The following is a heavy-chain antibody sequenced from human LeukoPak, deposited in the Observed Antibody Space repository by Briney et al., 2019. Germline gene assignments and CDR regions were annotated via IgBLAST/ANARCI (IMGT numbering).Heavy chain of an antibody. CDR1: GGSISSYY. V-gene: IGHV4-59*12. CDR3: ARDPVWYFHL. Sequence: PSETLSLTWTVSGGSISSYYWSWIRQPQGKGLEWIGYIYYSGSTNYNPSLKSRVTMSVDPSKNQFSLRLSSVTAADTAVYYCARDPVWYFHLWGRGTLVTVSS. CDR2: IYYSGST. J-gene: IGHJ2*01.